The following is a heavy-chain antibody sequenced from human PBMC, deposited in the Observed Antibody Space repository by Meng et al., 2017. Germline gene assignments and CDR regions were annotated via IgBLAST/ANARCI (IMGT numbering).Heavy chain of an antibody. Sequence: QVQGEGSGPRLGKPSGDRYLPWPVVGGSRNSCNWWRWGRQAPGKGLGWIGEIYHRGSTKYNPSIKSRVPISVDKAKNPLSPKLSSVTAADTGVYYCARAQYYDFWSGYYFDYWGQGTLVTVSS. CDR1: GGSRNSCNW. J-gene: IGHJ4*02. CDR2: IYHRGST. CDR3: ARAQYYDFWSGYYFDY. V-gene: IGHV4-4*02. D-gene: IGHD3-3*01.